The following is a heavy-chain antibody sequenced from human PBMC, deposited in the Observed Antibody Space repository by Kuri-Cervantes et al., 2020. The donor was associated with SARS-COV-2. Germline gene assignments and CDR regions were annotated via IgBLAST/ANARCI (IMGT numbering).Heavy chain of an antibody. CDR3: VKYSRVYYFDY. J-gene: IGHJ4*02. Sequence: GGSLRLSCAASGFTFSSFPMSWVRQAPGKGLEWVSGISGSGANTYYADSVKGWFTISRDNSKNTLYLQMTSLRAEDTAVYYCVKYSRVYYFDYWGQGTLVTVSS. CDR2: ISGSGANT. D-gene: IGHD2-21*01. CDR1: GFTFSSFP. V-gene: IGHV3-23*01.